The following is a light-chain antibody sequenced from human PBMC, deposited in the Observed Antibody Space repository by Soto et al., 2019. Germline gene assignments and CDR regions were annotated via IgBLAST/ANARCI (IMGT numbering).Light chain of an antibody. V-gene: IGLV2-14*03. CDR3: SSYTSSNTVL. J-gene: IGLJ2*01. CDR2: DVT. CDR1: SSDVGGYNY. Sequence: QSALTQPASVSGSPGQSITISCTGTSSDVGGYNYVSWYQHHPGKAPKLMIYDVTDRPSGISFRFSGSKSGNTASLTISRLQAEDEADYYCSSYTSSNTVLFGPVTKLTVL.